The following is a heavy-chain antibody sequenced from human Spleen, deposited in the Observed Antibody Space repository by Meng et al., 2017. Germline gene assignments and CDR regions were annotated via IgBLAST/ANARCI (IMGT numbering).Heavy chain of an antibody. CDR1: GGSIGSGGYY. Sequence: VQLKESGPGLVRPSQTLSLTCPVSGGSIGSGGYYWTWIRQHPGKGLEWIGYIYHTGSTYYNPSLKSRLYMSVDTSKNQFTLTLSSLTVADTAVYYCARTLRDYGKLDYWGQGTLVTVSS. J-gene: IGHJ4*02. CDR2: IYHTGST. D-gene: IGHD4-17*01. V-gene: IGHV4-31*03. CDR3: ARTLRDYGKLDY.